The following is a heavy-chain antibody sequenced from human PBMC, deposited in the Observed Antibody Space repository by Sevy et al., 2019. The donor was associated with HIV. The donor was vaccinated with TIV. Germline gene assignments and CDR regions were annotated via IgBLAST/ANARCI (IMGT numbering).Heavy chain of an antibody. J-gene: IGHJ4*02. CDR1: GYTLTKLS. V-gene: IGHV1-24*01. CDR2: FDPEDAET. CDR3: ATTKDYYEDSGSPFDY. D-gene: IGHD3-22*01. Sequence: ASVKVSCKVSGYTLTKLSMHWVRQAPGKGLEWMGSFDPEDAETIYQQKLKGRVTMTEDTSTDTAYMELSSLRSEDTAVYYCATTKDYYEDSGSPFDYWGQGTLVTVSS.